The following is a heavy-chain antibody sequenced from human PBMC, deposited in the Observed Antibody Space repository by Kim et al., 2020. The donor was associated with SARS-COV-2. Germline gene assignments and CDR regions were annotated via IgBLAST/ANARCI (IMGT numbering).Heavy chain of an antibody. J-gene: IGHJ4*02. CDR3: ARVSRITMVRAPFDY. Sequence: GGSLRLSCAASGFTFSSYSMNWVRQAPGKGLEWVSSISSSSSYIYYADSVKGRFTISRDNAKNSLYLQMNSLRAEDTAVYYCARVSRITMVRAPFDYWGQGTLVTVSS. CDR1: GFTFSSYS. V-gene: IGHV3-21*01. D-gene: IGHD3-10*01. CDR2: ISSSSSYI.